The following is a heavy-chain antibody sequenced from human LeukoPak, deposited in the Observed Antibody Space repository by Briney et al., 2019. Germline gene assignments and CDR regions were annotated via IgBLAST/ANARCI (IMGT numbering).Heavy chain of an antibody. V-gene: IGHV5-51*01. Sequence: GESLKISCKGSGYSFTSYWIGWVRQMPGKGLEWMGIIYSGDSDTRYSPSFQGQVTISADKSISTAYLQWSSLKASGTAMYYCARRGTWDSVGNWFDPWGQGTLVTVSS. CDR3: ARRGTWDSVGNWFDP. CDR1: GYSFTSYW. CDR2: IYSGDSDT. D-gene: IGHD3-16*01. J-gene: IGHJ5*02.